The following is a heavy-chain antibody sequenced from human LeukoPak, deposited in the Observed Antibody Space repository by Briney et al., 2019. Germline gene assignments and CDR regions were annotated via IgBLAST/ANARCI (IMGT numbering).Heavy chain of an antibody. J-gene: IGHJ4*02. CDR3: ARDYPADY. Sequence: GGSLRLSCAASGFTFSSYPRLWVRQAPGRGLEWVALISSDGSDKKYADSVKGRFTISRDNSKNTLYLQMHSLGVEDTAVYYCARDYPADYWGQGTLVTVSS. CDR2: ISSDGSDK. V-gene: IGHV3-30-3*01. CDR1: GFTFSSYP.